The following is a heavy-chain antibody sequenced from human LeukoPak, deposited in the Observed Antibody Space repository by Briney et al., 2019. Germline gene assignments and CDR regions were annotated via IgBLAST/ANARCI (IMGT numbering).Heavy chain of an antibody. CDR3: ARGIPKYYYSSGPLDY. V-gene: IGHV4-59*01. D-gene: IGHD3-10*01. Sequence: PSETLSLTCTVSGGSISSYYWSWVRQPPGKGLEWIGYIYYSGRPNYNPSLKSRVTISVDTSKNQFSLKLSSVTAADTAVYYCARGIPKYYYSSGPLDYWGQGTLVTVSS. CDR2: IYYSGRP. J-gene: IGHJ4*02. CDR1: GGSISSYY.